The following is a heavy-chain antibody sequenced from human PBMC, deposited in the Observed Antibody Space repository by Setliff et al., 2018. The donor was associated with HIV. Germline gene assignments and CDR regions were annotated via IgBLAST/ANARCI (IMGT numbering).Heavy chain of an antibody. D-gene: IGHD6-13*01. Sequence: AASVKVSCKTSGYTFVSSRINWARQATGQGLEWMGWINPNSGDTGLAPKFQGRVTLTSNTSISTAYMQLSSLTSEDTAVYYCARATPSIVAAGDYYHFYMDVWGKGSTVTVSS. CDR2: INPNSGDT. J-gene: IGHJ6*03. V-gene: IGHV1-8*02. CDR3: ARATPSIVAAGDYYHFYMDV. CDR1: GYTFVSSR.